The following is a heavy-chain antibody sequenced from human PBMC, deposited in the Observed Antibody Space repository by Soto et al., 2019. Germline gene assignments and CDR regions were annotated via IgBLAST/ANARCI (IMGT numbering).Heavy chain of an antibody. CDR2: FDPEDGET. J-gene: IGHJ6*03. D-gene: IGHD6-6*01. CDR3: ASSIAARFSYYIDV. Sequence: ASVNVSCKVSGYTLTELSMHWMRQAPGKGLEWMGGFDPEDGETIYAQKFQGRVTMTEVTSTDTAYMELSSLRSEDTAVYYCASSIAARFSYYIDVWGKGTTVTVSS. CDR1: GYTLTELS. V-gene: IGHV1-24*01.